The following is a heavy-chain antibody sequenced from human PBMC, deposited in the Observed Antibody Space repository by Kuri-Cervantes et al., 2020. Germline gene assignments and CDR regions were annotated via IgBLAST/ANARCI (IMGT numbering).Heavy chain of an antibody. Sequence: LSLTCAASGSTFSSYGMHWVRQAPGKGLEWVAVIWYDGSNKYYADSVKGRFTISRDNSKNTLYLQMNSLRAEDTAVYYCARDGGGYFDYWGQGTLVTVSS. CDR2: IWYDGSNK. D-gene: IGHD2-15*01. V-gene: IGHV3-33*01. J-gene: IGHJ4*02. CDR3: ARDGGGYFDY. CDR1: GSTFSSYG.